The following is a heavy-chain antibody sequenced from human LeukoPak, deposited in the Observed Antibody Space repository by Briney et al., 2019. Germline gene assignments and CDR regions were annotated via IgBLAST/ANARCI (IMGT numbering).Heavy chain of an antibody. J-gene: IGHJ3*02. Sequence: SETLSLTCAVSGGSISSYYLSWIRQPAGKGLDWIGGIYTSGGTNYNPSLKSRVTMSVDTSKNQFSLKLSSVTAADTAVYYCARGEHSSSADDDAFDIWGQGTRVTVPS. V-gene: IGHV4-4*07. CDR2: IYTSGGT. CDR1: GGSISSYY. CDR3: ARGEHSSSADDDAFDI. D-gene: IGHD6-6*01.